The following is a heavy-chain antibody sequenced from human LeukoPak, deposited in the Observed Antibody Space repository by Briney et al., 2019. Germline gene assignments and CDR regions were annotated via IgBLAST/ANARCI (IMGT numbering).Heavy chain of an antibody. D-gene: IGHD3-3*01. Sequence: GGSLRLSCAASGFTFSSYSMNWVRQAPGKGLEWVSSISSSSSYIYYADSVKGRFTISRDNAKNSLYLQMNSLRAEDTAVYYCAKDPNFWSALQEGYFDYWGQGTLVTVSS. V-gene: IGHV3-21*01. CDR3: AKDPNFWSALQEGYFDY. CDR1: GFTFSSYS. J-gene: IGHJ4*02. CDR2: ISSSSSYI.